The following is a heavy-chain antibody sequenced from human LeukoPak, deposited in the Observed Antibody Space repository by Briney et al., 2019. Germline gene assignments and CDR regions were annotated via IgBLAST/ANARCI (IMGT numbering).Heavy chain of an antibody. CDR2: IQPDGSEG. CDR1: GFTFSSTW. Sequence: GGSLRLSCAASGFTFSSTWMSWVRQAPGKGLEWVGNIQPDGSEGYPVDSVKGRFTISRDNARNSLFLQMNSLRVEDTAVYYCARTYGSGSSAFDPWGQGTLVTVSS. J-gene: IGHJ5*02. V-gene: IGHV3-7*01. D-gene: IGHD3-10*01. CDR3: ARTYGSGSSAFDP.